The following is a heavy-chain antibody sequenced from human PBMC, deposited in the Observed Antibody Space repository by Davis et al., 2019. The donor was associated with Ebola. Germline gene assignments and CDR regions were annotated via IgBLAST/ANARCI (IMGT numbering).Heavy chain of an antibody. CDR3: ARVGEGLDY. Sequence: SETLSLTCAVSGGSISSGGYSWSWIRQPPGKGLEWIGYIYHSGSTYYNPSLKSRVTISVDTSKNQFSLKLSSVTAADTAVYYCARVGEGLDYWGQGTLVTVSS. V-gene: IGHV4-30-2*01. CDR2: IYHSGST. J-gene: IGHJ4*02. CDR1: GGSISSGGYS. D-gene: IGHD3-16*01.